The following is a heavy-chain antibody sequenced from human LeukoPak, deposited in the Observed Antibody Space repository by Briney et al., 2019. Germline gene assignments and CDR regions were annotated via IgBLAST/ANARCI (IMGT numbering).Heavy chain of an antibody. Sequence: PGGSLRLSCAASGFTFSSYEMNWVRQAPGKGLEWVSYISSSGSTIYYADSVKGRFTISRDNAKNSLYLQMNSLRAEDTAVYYCAELGMTMIGGLWGKRTTVTISS. J-gene: IGHJ6*04. CDR1: GFTFSSYE. CDR3: AELGMTMIGGL. V-gene: IGHV3-48*03. CDR2: ISSSGSTI. D-gene: IGHD3-10*02.